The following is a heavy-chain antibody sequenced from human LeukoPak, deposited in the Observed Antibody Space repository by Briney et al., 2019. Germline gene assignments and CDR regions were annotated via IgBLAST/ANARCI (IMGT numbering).Heavy chain of an antibody. CDR2: IRYDGSNK. CDR1: GSTFSNYW. J-gene: IGHJ6*02. CDR3: ANQPGPEWELNPKDYYYGMDV. D-gene: IGHD1-26*01. V-gene: IGHV3-30*02. Sequence: PGGSLRLSCVVSGSTFSNYWMHWVRQAPGKGLEWVAFIRYDGSNKYHADSVKGRFTISRDNSKNTLYLQMNSLRAEDTAVYYCANQPGPEWELNPKDYYYGMDVWGQGTTVTVSS.